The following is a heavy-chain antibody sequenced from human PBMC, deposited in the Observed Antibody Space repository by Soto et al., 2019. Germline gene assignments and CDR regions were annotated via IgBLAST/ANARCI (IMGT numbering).Heavy chain of an antibody. CDR1: GFTFSSYG. D-gene: IGHD2-2*01. CDR2: ISYDGSNK. Sequence: QVQLVESGGGVVQPGRSLRLSCAASGFTFSSYGMHWVRQAPGKGLEWVAVISYDGSNKYYADSVKGRFTISRDNSKNTLYLQMNSLRAEDQAGYYCAGGPGRYCSSTSCYVIGAFDIWGQGTMVIVSS. J-gene: IGHJ3*02. CDR3: AGGPGRYCSSTSCYVIGAFDI. V-gene: IGHV3-30*03.